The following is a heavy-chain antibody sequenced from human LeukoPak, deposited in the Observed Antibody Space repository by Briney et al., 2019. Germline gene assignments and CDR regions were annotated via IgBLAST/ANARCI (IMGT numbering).Heavy chain of an antibody. CDR1: GGSISSYY. Sequence: SKTLSLTCTVSGGSISSYYWSWIRQPPGKGLEWIGYIYYSGSTDYNPSLKSRVTISVDTSKNQFSLKLSSVTAADTAVYYCVGLGAPFYRFDPWGQGTLVTVSS. CDR2: IYYSGST. CDR3: VGLGAPFYRFDP. D-gene: IGHD3-16*01. J-gene: IGHJ5*02. V-gene: IGHV4-59*01.